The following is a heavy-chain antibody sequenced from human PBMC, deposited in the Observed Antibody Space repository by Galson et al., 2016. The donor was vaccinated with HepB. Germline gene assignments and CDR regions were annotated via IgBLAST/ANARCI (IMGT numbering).Heavy chain of an antibody. J-gene: IGHJ4*02. CDR1: GFTFSTYG. D-gene: IGHD2-21*02. CDR3: ARFCGGDCYSFDY. CDR2: IWYDGSNK. Sequence: SLRLSCAASGFTFSTYGMHWVRQAPGKGLEWVAVIWYDGSNKYYADSVKGRFTISRDNSKDTLYLQMNSLRAEDTAVYYCARFCGGDCYSFDYWGQGTLVTVSS. V-gene: IGHV3-33*01.